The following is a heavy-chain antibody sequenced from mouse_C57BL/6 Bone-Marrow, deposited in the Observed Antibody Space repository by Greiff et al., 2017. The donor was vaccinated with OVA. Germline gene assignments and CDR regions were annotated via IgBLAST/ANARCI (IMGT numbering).Heavy chain of an antibody. Sequence: EVHLVESEGGLVQPGSSMKLSCTASGFTFSDYYMAWVRQVPEKGLEWVANINYDGSSTYYLDSLKSRFIISRDNAKNILYLQMSSLKSEDTATYYCARITTVVATKLGRAYFDYWGQGTTLTVSS. D-gene: IGHD1-1*01. CDR3: ARITTVVATKLGRAYFDY. V-gene: IGHV5-16*01. CDR1: GFTFSDYY. J-gene: IGHJ2*01. CDR2: INYDGSST.